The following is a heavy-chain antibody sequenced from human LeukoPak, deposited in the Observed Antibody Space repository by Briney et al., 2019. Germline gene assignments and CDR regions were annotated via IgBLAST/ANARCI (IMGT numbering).Heavy chain of an antibody. Sequence: GGSLRLSCAASGFTFSSYDMHWVRQATGKGLEWVSAIGTAGDTYYPGSVKGRFTISRGNAKNSLYLQMNSLRAGDTAVYYCARGDTTLGAFDIWGQGTMVTVSS. CDR1: GFTFSSYD. V-gene: IGHV3-13*01. CDR3: ARGDTTLGAFDI. CDR2: IGTAGDT. D-gene: IGHD3-10*02. J-gene: IGHJ3*02.